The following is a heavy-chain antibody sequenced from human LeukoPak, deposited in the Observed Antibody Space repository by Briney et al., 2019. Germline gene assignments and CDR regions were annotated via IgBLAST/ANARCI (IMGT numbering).Heavy chain of an antibody. CDR3: ARERSDMVRGVDEFDY. Sequence: SETLSLTCAVYGGSFSGYYWSWIRQPAGKGLEWIGRIYTGGSTNYNPSLKSRVTMSVDTSKNQFSLKLSSVTAADTAVYYCARERSDMVRGVDEFDYWGQGTLVTVSS. CDR1: GGSFSGYY. CDR2: IYTGGST. D-gene: IGHD3-10*01. J-gene: IGHJ4*02. V-gene: IGHV4-4*07.